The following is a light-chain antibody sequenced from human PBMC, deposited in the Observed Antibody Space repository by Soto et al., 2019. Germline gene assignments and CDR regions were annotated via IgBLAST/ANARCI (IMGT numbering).Light chain of an antibody. CDR1: QSVSSSN. J-gene: IGKJ2*01. CDR3: QQYGSSPPYT. V-gene: IGKV3-20*01. Sequence: EIVLTQSPGTLSLSPGDRATLSCRASQSVSSSNLAWYQQKPGQAPRLLIYGASSRATGIPDRFSGSGSGTDFTLTISRLAPEDFAVYYCQQYGSSPPYTFGQGTKVEIK. CDR2: GAS.